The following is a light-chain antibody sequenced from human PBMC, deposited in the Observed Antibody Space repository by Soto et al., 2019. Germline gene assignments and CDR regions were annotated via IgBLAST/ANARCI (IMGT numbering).Light chain of an antibody. V-gene: IGKV3-11*01. CDR3: QQRSNWPPIT. CDR2: DTS. CDR1: QSVSSY. Sequence: EFVLTQSPDTLSLSPGERATLSCRASQSVSSYLAWYQQKPGQAPRLLIYDTSNGATGVPARFSGSGSGTDFTLTISSLEPEDLAVYYCQQRSNWPPITFGQGTRLENK. J-gene: IGKJ5*01.